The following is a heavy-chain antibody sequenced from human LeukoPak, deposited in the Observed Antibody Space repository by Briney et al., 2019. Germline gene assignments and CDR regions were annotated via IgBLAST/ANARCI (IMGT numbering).Heavy chain of an antibody. CDR2: IYYSGST. V-gene: IGHV4-39*07. CDR1: GGSISSSSYY. J-gene: IGHJ4*02. Sequence: SETLSLTCTVSGGSISSSSYYWGWIRQPPGKGLEWIGSIYYSGSTYYNPSLKSRVTISVDTSKNQFSLKLSSVTAADTAVYYCARVGLLYALDYWGQGTLVTVSS. D-gene: IGHD5/OR15-5a*01. CDR3: ARVGLLYALDY.